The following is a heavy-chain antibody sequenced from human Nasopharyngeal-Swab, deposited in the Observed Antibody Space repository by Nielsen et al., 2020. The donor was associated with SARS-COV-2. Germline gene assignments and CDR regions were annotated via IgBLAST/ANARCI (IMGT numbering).Heavy chain of an antibody. CDR3: VKGSSSWYSDYYYMGV. CDR1: GFTFSSYA. J-gene: IGHJ6*03. CDR2: ISGSGGST. Sequence: GESLKISCAASGFTFSSYAMRWVRQAPGKGLEWVSAISGSGGSTYYADSVKGRFTISRDNSKNTLYLQMSSLRAEDTAVYYCVKGSSSWYSDYYYMGVWGKGTTVTVSS. D-gene: IGHD6-13*01. V-gene: IGHV3-23*01.